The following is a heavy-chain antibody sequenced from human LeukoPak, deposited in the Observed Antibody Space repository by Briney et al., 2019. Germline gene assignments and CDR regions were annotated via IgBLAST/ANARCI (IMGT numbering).Heavy chain of an antibody. CDR2: LPPDELGI. CDR1: GFTFTNYW. CDR3: VGTIASRGSEY. V-gene: IGHV3-74*01. Sequence: VGSLRLSCAASGFTFTNYWMHWVRQAPGMGLVWVSRLPPDELGIIYADSVKGRFTVSRDNAKNTMYLQMNNLRVDDTAMYYCVGTIASRGSEYWGQGALVTVSS. D-gene: IGHD6-6*01. J-gene: IGHJ4*02.